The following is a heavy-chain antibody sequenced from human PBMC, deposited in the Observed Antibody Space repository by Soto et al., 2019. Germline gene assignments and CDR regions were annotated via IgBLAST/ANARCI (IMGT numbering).Heavy chain of an antibody. CDR3: ARGHGPSELLWFGELLSFYFDY. J-gene: IGHJ4*02. D-gene: IGHD3-10*01. Sequence: SETLSLTCAVSGGSISSGGYYWSWIRQHPGKGLEWIGYIYYSGSTYYNPSLKSRVTISVDTSKNQFSLKLSSVTAADTAVYYCARGHGPSELLWFGELLSFYFDYWGQGTLVTVSS. V-gene: IGHV4-31*11. CDR1: GGSISSGGYY. CDR2: IYYSGST.